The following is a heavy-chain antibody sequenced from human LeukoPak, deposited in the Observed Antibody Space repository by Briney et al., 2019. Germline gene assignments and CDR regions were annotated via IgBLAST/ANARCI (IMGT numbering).Heavy chain of an antibody. V-gene: IGHV3-23*01. CDR3: ARSGRGGAFDI. D-gene: IGHD1-26*01. CDR2: INDSGGSR. J-gene: IGHJ3*02. CDR1: GFTFSSYA. Sequence: PGGSLRLSCAASGFTFSSYAMSWVRQAPGKGLEWVSTINDSGGSRNYADSVKGRFTISGDNAKNTQYLQMNSLRAEDTAVYYCARSGRGGAFDIWGQGTMVTVSS.